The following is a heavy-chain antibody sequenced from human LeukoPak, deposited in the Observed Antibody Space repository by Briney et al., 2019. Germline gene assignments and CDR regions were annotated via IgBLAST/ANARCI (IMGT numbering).Heavy chain of an antibody. Sequence: SETLSLTCSVSGGSISSSSYYWGWIRQPPGKGLEWIGTISYTGSTRYNPSLKSRVSISVDTSKNQFSLKLSAVTAADTAVYYCARLSDILTTYDYWGQGTLVTVSS. CDR3: ARLSDILTTYDY. J-gene: IGHJ4*02. D-gene: IGHD3-9*01. CDR2: ISYTGST. CDR1: GGSISSSSYY. V-gene: IGHV4-39*01.